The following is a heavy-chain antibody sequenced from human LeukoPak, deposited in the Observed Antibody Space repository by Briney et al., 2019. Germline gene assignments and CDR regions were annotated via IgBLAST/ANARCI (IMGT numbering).Heavy chain of an antibody. Sequence: GGSLRLSCAAAGFTFSSYGITWVRQAPGKGLEWVSTISATGGSTYYADSVKGRFTISRDNSKDTLYLQMNSLRAEDTAVYYCAKGGYSSGWRNYFDYWGQGTLVTVSS. D-gene: IGHD6-19*01. CDR2: ISATGGST. J-gene: IGHJ4*02. CDR3: AKGGYSSGWRNYFDY. V-gene: IGHV3-23*01. CDR1: GFTFSSYG.